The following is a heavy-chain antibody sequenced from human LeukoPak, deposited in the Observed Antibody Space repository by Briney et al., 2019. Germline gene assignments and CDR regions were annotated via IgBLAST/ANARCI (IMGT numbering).Heavy chain of an antibody. CDR3: ADYDVSSGRPLDP. CDR2: AFYSGST. J-gene: IGHJ5*02. Sequence: SETLSLTCTVSGGFVTSNDFYWGWIRQPPGGGLEWIGAAFYSGSTYYNPSLKSRATISVDTFKNQFSLKLTSVTAADTAVYYCADYDVSSGRPLDPWGQGTLVTVSS. CDR1: GGFVTSNDFY. V-gene: IGHV4-39*01. D-gene: IGHD3-3*01.